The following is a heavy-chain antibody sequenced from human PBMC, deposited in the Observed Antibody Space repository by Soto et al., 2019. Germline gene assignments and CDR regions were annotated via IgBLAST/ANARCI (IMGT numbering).Heavy chain of an antibody. CDR2: INHSGST. Sequence: SETLSLTCADYGGSFSGYYWSWIRQPPWKGLEWIGEINHSGSTNYNPSLKSRVTISVDTSKNQFSLKLSSVTAADTAVYYCARVVVVVAATLDYYYYGMDVWGQGTTVTVSS. V-gene: IGHV4-34*01. CDR1: GGSFSGYY. J-gene: IGHJ6*02. CDR3: ARVVVVVAATLDYYYYGMDV. D-gene: IGHD2-15*01.